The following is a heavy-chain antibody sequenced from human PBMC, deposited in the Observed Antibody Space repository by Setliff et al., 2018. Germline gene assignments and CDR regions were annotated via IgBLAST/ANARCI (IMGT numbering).Heavy chain of an antibody. CDR2: IHYSGTA. CDR1: GGSISSYY. J-gene: IGHJ4*02. CDR3: ARGGTYRDFDY. Sequence: PSETLSLPCTVSGGSISSYYWSWIRQPPGKGLEWIRYIHYSGTAHYSPSLRSRLTLSVDTSKTQFSLKLNSMTTADTAVYYCARGGTYRDFDYWGQGTLVTVS. V-gene: IGHV4-59*01.